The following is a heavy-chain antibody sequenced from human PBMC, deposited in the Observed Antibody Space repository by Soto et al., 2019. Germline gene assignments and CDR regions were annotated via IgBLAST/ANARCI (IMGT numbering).Heavy chain of an antibody. J-gene: IGHJ3*02. CDR3: AKDIGPTTPQAFDI. Sequence: GGSLRLSCAASGFTFSSYAMSWVRQAPGKGLEWVSGISWSSGSTCYADSVKGRFTISRDNAKNSLYLQMNSLRAEDTALYYCAKDIGPTTPQAFDIWGQGTMVPVSS. V-gene: IGHV3-23*01. CDR1: GFTFSSYA. D-gene: IGHD1-1*01. CDR2: ISWSSGST.